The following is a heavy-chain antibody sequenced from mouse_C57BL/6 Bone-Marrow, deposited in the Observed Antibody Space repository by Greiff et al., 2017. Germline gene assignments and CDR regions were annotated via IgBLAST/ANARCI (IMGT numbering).Heavy chain of an antibody. V-gene: IGHV1-20*01. Sequence: VQLQQSGPELVKPGDSVKISCKASGYSFTGYFMNWVMQSHGKSLEWIGRINPYNGDTFYNQKFKGKATLTVDKSSSTAHMELRSLTSEDSAVXYCARSRGFAYWGQGTLVTVSA. CDR3: ARSRGFAY. J-gene: IGHJ3*01. CDR1: GYSFTGYF. CDR2: INPYNGDT.